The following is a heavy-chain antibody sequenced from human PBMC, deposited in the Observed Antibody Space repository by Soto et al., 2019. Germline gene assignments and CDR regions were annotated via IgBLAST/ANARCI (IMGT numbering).Heavy chain of an antibody. V-gene: IGHV1-8*01. D-gene: IGHD3-10*01. J-gene: IGHJ6*03. CDR2: MNPNSGNT. CDR3: ARVGDQHPYYYYMDV. CDR1: GYTFTSYD. Sequence: ASVKVSCKASGYTFTSYDINWVRQATGQGLEWMGWMNPNSGNTGYAQKFQGRVTMTRNTSISTAYMEVSSLRSEDTAVYYCARVGDQHPYYYYMDVWGKGTTVTVSS.